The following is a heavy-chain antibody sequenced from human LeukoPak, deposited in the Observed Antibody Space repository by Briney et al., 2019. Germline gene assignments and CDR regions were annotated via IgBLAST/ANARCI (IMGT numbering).Heavy chain of an antibody. CDR1: GYTFTGYY. V-gene: IGHV1-2*02. D-gene: IGHD6-19*01. CDR2: INPNSGGT. J-gene: IGHJ6*03. Sequence: EASVKVSCKASGYTFTGYYMHWVRQAPGQGLEWMGWINPNSGGTNYAQKFQGRVTMTRDTSISTAYMELSRLRSDDTAVYYCARDLYSSVAAFYYYMDVWGKGTTVTVSS. CDR3: ARDLYSSVAAFYYYMDV.